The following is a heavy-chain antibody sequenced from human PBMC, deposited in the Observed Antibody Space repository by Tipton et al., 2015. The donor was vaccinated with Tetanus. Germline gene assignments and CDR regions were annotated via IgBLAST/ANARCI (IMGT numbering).Heavy chain of an antibody. CDR3: ARGLDAYKCGNN. D-gene: IGHD5-24*01. CDR2: IFDTGST. V-gene: IGHV4-59*12. Sequence: TLSLTCTVSGGSISSFYWTWIRQPPGKGLEWIGYIFDTGSTNYNPSLKSRVTMSVDTSKNQLSLKLSSVTAADTGVYYCARGLDAYKCGNNWGQGTLVTVSS. CDR1: GGSISSFY. J-gene: IGHJ4*02.